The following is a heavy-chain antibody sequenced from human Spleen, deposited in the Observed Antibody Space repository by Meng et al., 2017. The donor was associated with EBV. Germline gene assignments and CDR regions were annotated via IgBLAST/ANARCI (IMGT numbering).Heavy chain of an antibody. J-gene: IGHJ4*02. CDR2: IYYSGST. Sequence: QRQLPQPGPGLVKPSPTLSLTFAFSGGSISAGGYYWRWIRQPPGKGLEWIGYIYYSGSTYYNPSLKSRVTISVDTSKNQFSLKLSSVTAADTAVYYCARARRNGYYFDYWGQGTLVTVSS. CDR1: GGSISAGGYY. D-gene: IGHD2-8*01. CDR3: ARARRNGYYFDY. V-gene: IGHV4-30-4*01.